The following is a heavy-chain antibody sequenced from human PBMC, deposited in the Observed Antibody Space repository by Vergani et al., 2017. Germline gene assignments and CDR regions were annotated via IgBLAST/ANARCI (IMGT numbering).Heavy chain of an antibody. CDR1: GFNSAGYA. D-gene: IGHD6-6*01. CDR3: AKDLGTSSGGGWFDP. J-gene: IGHJ5*02. Sequence: EVQLEESGGGLVLPGRFLRLSCVASGFNSAGYAMQLVRQAPGKGREWVAGISWNSNSIGYADSVKGRFTISRDNAKNSLYLQMNSLRAEDTALYYCAKDLGTSSGGGWFDPWGQGTLVTVSS. CDR2: ISWNSNSI. V-gene: IGHV3-9*02.